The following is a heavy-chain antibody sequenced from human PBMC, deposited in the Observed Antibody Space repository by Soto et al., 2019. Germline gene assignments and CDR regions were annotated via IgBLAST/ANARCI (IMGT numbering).Heavy chain of an antibody. J-gene: IGHJ6*04. CDR3: ARSFCRALPCKGNEGFDV. Sequence: PGGSLRLSCAASGFSFGASWMAWVRQAPGKGLEWVADIKQDGSEINYVDSVKGRVTISRDNSKSTQFLQMNSLRAEDTAVYYCARSFCRALPCKGNEGFDVWGKGTTVTVSS. CDR2: IKQDGSEI. D-gene: IGHD1-1*01. CDR1: GFSFGASW. V-gene: IGHV3-7*01.